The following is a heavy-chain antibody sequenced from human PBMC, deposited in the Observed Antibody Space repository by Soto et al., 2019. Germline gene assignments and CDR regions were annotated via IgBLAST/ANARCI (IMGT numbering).Heavy chain of an antibody. V-gene: IGHV5-10-1*01. D-gene: IGHD3-9*01. CDR1: GYSFTSYW. Sequence: PGESLKISCKGSGYSFTSYWISWVRQMPGKGLEWMGRIDPSDSYTNYSPSFQGHVTISADKSISTAYLQWSSLKASDTAMYYCAILEPYYDILTGYLPDAFDIWGQGTMVTVSS. J-gene: IGHJ3*02. CDR2: IDPSDSYT. CDR3: AILEPYYDILTGYLPDAFDI.